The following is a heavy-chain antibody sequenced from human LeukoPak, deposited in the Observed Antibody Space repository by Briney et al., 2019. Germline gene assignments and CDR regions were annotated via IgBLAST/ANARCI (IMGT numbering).Heavy chain of an antibody. D-gene: IGHD3-3*01. CDR1: GGSISSSSYY. CDR2: IYYSGST. Sequence: SETLSLTCTVSGGSISSSSYYWGWIRQPPGKGLEWIGSIYYSGSTYYNPSLKSRVTISVDTSKNQFSLKLSSVTAADTAVYYCARAVTPFFAGNDAFDIWGQGTMVTVSS. V-gene: IGHV4-39*07. CDR3: ARAVTPFFAGNDAFDI. J-gene: IGHJ3*02.